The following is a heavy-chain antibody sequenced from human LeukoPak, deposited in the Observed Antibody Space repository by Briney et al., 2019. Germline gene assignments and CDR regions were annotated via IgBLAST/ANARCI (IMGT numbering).Heavy chain of an antibody. J-gene: IGHJ4*02. V-gene: IGHV3-74*01. CDR3: ARAVTSDY. CDR1: GFTFSSYW. Sequence: GGSLRLSCAASGFTFSSYWMHWVRQAPGKGLVWVSRTNSDGSSTSYADSVKGRFTISRDNAKNTLYLQMNSLRAEDTAFYYCARAVTSDYWGQGTLVTVSS. CDR2: TNSDGSST.